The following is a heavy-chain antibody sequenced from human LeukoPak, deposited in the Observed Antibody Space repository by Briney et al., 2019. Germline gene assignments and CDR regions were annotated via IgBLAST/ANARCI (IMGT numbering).Heavy chain of an antibody. CDR2: ISSSSSYI. Sequence: GGSLRLSCAASGFTFSSYSMNWVRQAPGKGLEWVSSISSSSSYIYYADSVKDRFTISRDNAKNSLYLQMNSLRAEDTAVYYCARESYDFWSGNRGNWFDPWGQGTLATVSS. CDR3: ARESYDFWSGNRGNWFDP. CDR1: GFTFSSYS. D-gene: IGHD3-3*01. J-gene: IGHJ5*02. V-gene: IGHV3-21*01.